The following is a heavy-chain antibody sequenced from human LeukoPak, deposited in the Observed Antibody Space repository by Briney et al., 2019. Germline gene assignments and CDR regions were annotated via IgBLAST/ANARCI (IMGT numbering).Heavy chain of an antibody. D-gene: IGHD2-2*01. J-gene: IGHJ6*02. CDR3: ARGTGQRYCSSTSCLLLYGMDV. CDR1: GGTFSSYA. V-gene: IGHV1-18*01. CDR2: ISAYNGNT. Sequence: ASVKVSCKASGGTFSSYAISWVRQAPGQGLEWMGWISAYNGNTNYAQKLQGRVTMTTDTSTSTAYMELRSLRSDDTAVYYCARGTGQRYCSSTSCLLLYGMDVWGQGTTVTVSS.